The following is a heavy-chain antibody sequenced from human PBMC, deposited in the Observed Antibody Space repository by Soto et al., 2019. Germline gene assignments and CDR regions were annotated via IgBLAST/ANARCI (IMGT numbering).Heavy chain of an antibody. J-gene: IGHJ6*02. CDR2: INPSGGST. Sequence: ASVKVSCKASGYTFTSYYMHWVRQAPGQGLEWMGIINPSGGSTSYAQKFQGRVTMTRDTSTSTVYMELSSLRSEDTAVYYCARVSIAARVDYYYGMDVWGQGTTVTVSS. D-gene: IGHD6-6*01. V-gene: IGHV1-46*01. CDR1: GYTFTSYY. CDR3: ARVSIAARVDYYYGMDV.